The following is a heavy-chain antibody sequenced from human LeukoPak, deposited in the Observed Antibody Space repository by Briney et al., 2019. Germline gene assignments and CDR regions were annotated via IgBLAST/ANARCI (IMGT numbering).Heavy chain of an antibody. CDR3: AKGGYTTWFDP. D-gene: IGHD2-15*01. J-gene: IGHJ5*02. CDR1: GFTFREYS. Sequence: GGSLRLSCAASGFTFREYSMSWVRQAPGKGLEWVSNIRSNGRDTYYIDSVKGRFTISRDNSKNTVYLEMSSLRVEDTGVYYCAKGGYTTWFDPWGQGTLATVSS. V-gene: IGHV3-23*01. CDR2: IRSNGRDT.